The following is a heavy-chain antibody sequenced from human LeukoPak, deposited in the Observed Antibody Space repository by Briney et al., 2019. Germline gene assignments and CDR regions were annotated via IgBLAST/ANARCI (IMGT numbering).Heavy chain of an antibody. CDR3: AKGDGYYDSSGYPYLY. CDR1: GFTFSSYA. CDR2: ISGSGGST. D-gene: IGHD3-22*01. J-gene: IGHJ4*02. Sequence: GGSLRLSCAASGFTFSSYAMSWVRQAPGKGLEWVSAISGSGGSTYYADSVKGRFTISRDNSKNTLYLQMNSLRAEDTAVYYCAKGDGYYDSSGYPYLYWGQGTLVTVSS. V-gene: IGHV3-23*01.